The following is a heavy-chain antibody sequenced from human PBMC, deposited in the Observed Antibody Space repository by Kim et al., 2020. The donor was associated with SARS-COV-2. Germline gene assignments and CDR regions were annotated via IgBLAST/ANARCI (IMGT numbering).Heavy chain of an antibody. J-gene: IGHJ6*02. D-gene: IGHD3-3*01. CDR3: VKDLNDFWSGYYWDYYYYGMDV. CDR2: ISSNGGST. V-gene: IGHV3-64D*09. Sequence: GGSLRLSCSASGFTFSSYAMHWVRQAPGKGLEYVSAISSNGGSTYYADSVKGRFTISRDNSKNTLYLQMSSLRAEDTAVYYCVKDLNDFWSGYYWDYYYYGMDVWGQGTTVTVSS. CDR1: GFTFSSYA.